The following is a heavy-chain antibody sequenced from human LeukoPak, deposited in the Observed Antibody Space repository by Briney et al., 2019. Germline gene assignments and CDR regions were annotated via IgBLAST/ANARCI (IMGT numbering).Heavy chain of an antibody. CDR1: GFTFSSYW. V-gene: IGHV3-23*01. CDR2: ISGSGGST. CDR3: AKDPGGGSYPNAAFDI. D-gene: IGHD1-26*01. Sequence: PGGSLRLSCAASGFTFSSYWMHWVRQAPGKGLEWVSAISGSGGSTYYADSVKGRFTISRDNSKNTLYLQMNSLRAEDTAVYYCAKDPGGGSYPNAAFDIWGQGTMVTVSS. J-gene: IGHJ3*02.